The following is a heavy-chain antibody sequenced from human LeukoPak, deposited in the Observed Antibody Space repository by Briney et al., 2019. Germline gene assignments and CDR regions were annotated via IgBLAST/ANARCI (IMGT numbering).Heavy chain of an antibody. V-gene: IGHV3-49*03. CDR3: TRDRFYVWFDP. Sequence: HPGGSLRLSCTTSGFTFGTHTMHWFRQAPGKGLQWIGFIRGSGTTQYAASVKGRFTISRDDSKSIAYLQMNSLKTEDTAVYYCTRDRFYVWFDPWGQGTLVTVSS. D-gene: IGHD3-16*01. CDR2: IRGSGTT. J-gene: IGHJ5*02. CDR1: GFTFGTHT.